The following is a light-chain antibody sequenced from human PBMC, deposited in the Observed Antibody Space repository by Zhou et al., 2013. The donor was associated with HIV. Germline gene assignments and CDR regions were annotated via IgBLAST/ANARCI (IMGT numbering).Light chain of an antibody. V-gene: IGKV1-5*03. CDR1: QDIYLF. Sequence: IQLTQSPSTLSASVGDSVTITCRSSQDIYLFLAWYQQKPPKAPKLLIYQASKREPEVPSRFSGSGSGTEFTLNITGLESDDFATYYCHEYYDYTSSFGQGTRLEIK. CDR3: HEYYDYTSS. J-gene: IGKJ2*03. CDR2: QAS.